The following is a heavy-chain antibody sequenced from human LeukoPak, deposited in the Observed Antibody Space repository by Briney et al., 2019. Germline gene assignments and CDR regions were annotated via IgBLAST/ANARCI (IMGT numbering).Heavy chain of an antibody. D-gene: IGHD2-21*01. CDR3: ARGRGSFRNWFDP. CDR1: GGSISSYY. Sequence: PSETLSLTCTVSGGSISSYYWSWIRQPPGKGLEWIGYIYYSGSTNYNPSLKSRVTISVDTSKNQFSLKLSSVTAADTAVYYCARGRGSFRNWFDPWGQGTLVTVSS. J-gene: IGHJ5*02. V-gene: IGHV4-59*12. CDR2: IYYSGST.